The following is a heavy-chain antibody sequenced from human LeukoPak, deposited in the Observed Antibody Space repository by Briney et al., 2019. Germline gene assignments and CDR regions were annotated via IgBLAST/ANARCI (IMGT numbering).Heavy chain of an antibody. V-gene: IGHV3-30*19. CDR3: ARDSSGNHFDF. CDR1: GYSFSDYW. D-gene: IGHD1-1*01. CDR2: TSDDGNNE. J-gene: IGHJ4*02. Sequence: GESLKISCEASGYSFSDYWIGWVRQAPGKGLEWVAITSDDGNNEDYADSVKGRFTISRDNSKNTLFLQMNSLRPEDTAVYYCARDSSGNHFDFWGQGTLVTVSS.